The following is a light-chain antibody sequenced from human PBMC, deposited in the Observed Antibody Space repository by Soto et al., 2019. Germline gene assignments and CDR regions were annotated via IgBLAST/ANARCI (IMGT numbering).Light chain of an antibody. Sequence: QSARTQPASVSGSPGQSITISCTGTSSDVGGYNYVSWYQQHPGKAPKLMIYDVSNRPSGVSNRFSGSKSGNTASLTISGLQAEDEADYYCSSCTSSSTRVFGTGTKVTVL. CDR2: DVS. J-gene: IGLJ1*01. V-gene: IGLV2-14*01. CDR1: SSDVGGYNY. CDR3: SSCTSSSTRV.